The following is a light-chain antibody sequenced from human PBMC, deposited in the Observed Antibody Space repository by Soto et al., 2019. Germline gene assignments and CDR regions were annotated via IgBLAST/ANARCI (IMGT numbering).Light chain of an antibody. CDR3: QHWHDYSWT. V-gene: IGKV1-5*03. J-gene: IGKJ1*01. CDR2: KTS. Sequence: DIHMTQSPSTLSASVGDRVTITCRASQSISIWLAWYQQKPGKAPNLLIYKTSSLETGVPSRFSGSGSGTEFTLTISSLQPDDFATYYCQHWHDYSWTFGQGTNVEVK. CDR1: QSISIW.